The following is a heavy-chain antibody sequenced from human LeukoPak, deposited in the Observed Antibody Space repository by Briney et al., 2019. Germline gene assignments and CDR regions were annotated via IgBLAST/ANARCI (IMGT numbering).Heavy chain of an antibody. CDR1: RFTFSSYA. J-gene: IGHJ1*01. V-gene: IGHV3-23*01. D-gene: IGHD3-22*01. CDR3: AKDWEYYDSSGYKSFAEYFQH. CDR2: IGGSGGST. Sequence: PGGSLRLSCAASRFTFSSYAMSWVRQAPGKGLEWISSIGGSGGSTYYADSVRGRFTIYRDNSKNTLYLQMNSLKAEDTALYYCAKDWEYYDSSGYKSFAEYFQHWGQGTLVTVSS.